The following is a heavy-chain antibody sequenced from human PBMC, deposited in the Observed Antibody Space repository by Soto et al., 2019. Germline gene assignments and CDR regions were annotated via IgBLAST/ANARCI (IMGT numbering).Heavy chain of an antibody. CDR2: IYSGGST. CDR3: ARGTGVGGPYDS. V-gene: IGHV3-53*01. Sequence: GGSLRLSCAASGFALSTYSIGWVRQAPGMGLEWLSMIYSGGSTYYADSVKGRFTISRDNANNTLFLQMNSLRVDDTAVYYCARGTGVGGPYDSWGQGTLVTVSS. CDR1: GFALSTYS. D-gene: IGHD3-16*01. J-gene: IGHJ4*02.